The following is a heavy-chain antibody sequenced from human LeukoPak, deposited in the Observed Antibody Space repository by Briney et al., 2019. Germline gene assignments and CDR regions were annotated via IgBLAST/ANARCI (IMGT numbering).Heavy chain of an antibody. CDR2: TNPKSGTT. V-gene: IGHV1-2*02. Sequence: ASVKVSCKAFGYTFTGYYIHWVRQAPGQGLEWMGWTNPKSGTTNYDQKFQGRVTMTRDTSITTAYMELRRLRSDDTAVYYCARDDGYSSGFTSSAEYFHRWGQGTLVTVSS. J-gene: IGHJ1*01. D-gene: IGHD5-18*01. CDR3: ARDDGYSSGFTSSAEYFHR. CDR1: GYTFTGYY.